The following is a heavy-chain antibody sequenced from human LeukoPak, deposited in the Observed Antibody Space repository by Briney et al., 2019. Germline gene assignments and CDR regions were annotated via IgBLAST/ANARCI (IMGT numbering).Heavy chain of an antibody. Sequence: GASVKVSCKASGYSFTNSGISWVRQAPGQGLEWMGWISVYNGNTNYAQKLQGRVTMTTDTSTSTAYMELRSLRSDDTAVYFCARDAAVTRNHYYYMDVWGRGTMVTVSS. J-gene: IGHJ6*03. CDR1: GYSFTNSG. D-gene: IGHD4-17*01. CDR2: ISVYNGNT. CDR3: ARDAAVTRNHYYYMDV. V-gene: IGHV1-18*01.